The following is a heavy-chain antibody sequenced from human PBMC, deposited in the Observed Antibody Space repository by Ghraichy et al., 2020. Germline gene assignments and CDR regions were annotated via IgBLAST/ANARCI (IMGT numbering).Heavy chain of an antibody. V-gene: IGHV1-2*02. D-gene: IGHD6-13*01. J-gene: IGHJ6*02. CDR2: INPNSGGT. CDR1: GYTFTGYY. Sequence: ASVKVSCKASGYTFTGYYMHWVRQAPGQGLEWMGWINPNSGGTNYAQKFQGRVTMTRDTSISTAYMELSRLRSDDTAVYYCARELGIAAAGTRAYYYYYGMDVWGQGTTVTVSS. CDR3: ARELGIAAAGTRAYYYYYGMDV.